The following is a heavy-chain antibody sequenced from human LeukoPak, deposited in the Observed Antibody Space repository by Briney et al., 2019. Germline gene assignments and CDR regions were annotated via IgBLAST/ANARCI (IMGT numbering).Heavy chain of an antibody. CDR2: IYPRDGST. CDR1: GYTFTSNY. CDR3: ARDRISAIAAAGDDY. V-gene: IGHV1-46*01. D-gene: IGHD6-13*01. Sequence: GASVKVSCKASGYTFTSNYIHWVRQAPGQGLEWMGMIYPRDGSTSYAQKFQGRVTVTRDTSTSTAYMELRSLRSDDTAVYYCARDRISAIAAAGDDYWGQGTLVTVSS. J-gene: IGHJ4*02.